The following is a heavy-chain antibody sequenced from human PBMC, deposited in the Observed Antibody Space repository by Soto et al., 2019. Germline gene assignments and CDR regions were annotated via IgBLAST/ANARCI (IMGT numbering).Heavy chain of an antibody. Sequence: QVQLQQWGAGLLKPSETLSLTCAVYGGSFSGYYWSWIRQPPGKGLEWIGEINHSGSTNYNPSLKSRVTISVDTSKNQCSLKLSSVTAADTAVYYCARERYSSSWYLYFDYWGQGTLVTVSS. CDR1: GGSFSGYY. CDR3: ARERYSSSWYLYFDY. J-gene: IGHJ4*02. D-gene: IGHD6-13*01. CDR2: INHSGST. V-gene: IGHV4-34*01.